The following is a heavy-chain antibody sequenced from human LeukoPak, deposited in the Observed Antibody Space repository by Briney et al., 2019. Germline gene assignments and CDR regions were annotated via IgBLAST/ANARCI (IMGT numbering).Heavy chain of an antibody. J-gene: IGHJ4*02. CDR2: IKKTGSET. D-gene: IGHD6-19*01. CDR3: ARGVSSGWYVFDY. Sequence: GGSLRLSCAASKFIFSNYWMSWVRQAPGKGLEWVAYIKKTGSETYYVDSVKGRFTITRDNARNSLYLQMNSLRAEDTAVYYCARGVSSGWYVFDYWGQGTLVTVSS. V-gene: IGHV3-7*03. CDR1: KFIFSNYW.